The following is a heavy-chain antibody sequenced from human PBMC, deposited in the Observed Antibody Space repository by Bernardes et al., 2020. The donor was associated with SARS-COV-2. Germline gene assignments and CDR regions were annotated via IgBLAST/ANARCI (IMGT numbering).Heavy chain of an antibody. J-gene: IGHJ3*02. Sequence: APSKDSCKVSGYTLSDLSMHWVRQAPGKGLEWMGSFDPEDGEAIYAQKFLGRVTMTADTSTYTSYMELSSLRSDDTAFYYCTTSLSLIVVVYAFDIWGQGTTVIVSS. D-gene: IGHD3-22*01. CDR3: TTSLSLIVVVYAFDI. CDR2: FDPEDGEA. V-gene: IGHV1-24*01. CDR1: GYTLSDLS.